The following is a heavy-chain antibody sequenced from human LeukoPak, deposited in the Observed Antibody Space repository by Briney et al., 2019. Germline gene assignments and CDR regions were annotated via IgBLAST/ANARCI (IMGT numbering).Heavy chain of an antibody. CDR1: GGSISSGGYY. J-gene: IGHJ3*02. CDR3: ASITIFGVVRAFDI. D-gene: IGHD3-3*01. V-gene: IGHV4-31*03. Sequence: SQTLSLTCTVSGGSISSGGYYWSWIRQHPGKGLEWIGYIYYSGSTYYNPSLKSRVTISVDTSKNQFSLKLSSVTAADTAVYYCASITIFGVVRAFDIWGQGTMVTVSS. CDR2: IYYSGST.